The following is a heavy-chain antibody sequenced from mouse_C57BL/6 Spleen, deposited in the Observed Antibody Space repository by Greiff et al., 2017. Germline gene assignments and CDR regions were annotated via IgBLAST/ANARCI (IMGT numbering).Heavy chain of an antibody. Sequence: QVQLQQPGAELVMPGASVKLSCKASGYTFTSYWMHWVKQRPGQGLEWIGEIDPSDSYTNYNQKFKGKSTLTVDKSSSTAYMQLSSLTSEDSAVYYCARSDRYDGYYVFAYWGQGTLVTVSA. CDR3: ARSDRYDGYYVFAY. J-gene: IGHJ3*01. CDR2: IDPSDSYT. V-gene: IGHV1-69*01. CDR1: GYTFTSYW. D-gene: IGHD2-3*01.